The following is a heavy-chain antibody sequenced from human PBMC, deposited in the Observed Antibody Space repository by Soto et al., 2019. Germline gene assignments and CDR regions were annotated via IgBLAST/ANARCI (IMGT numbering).Heavy chain of an antibody. CDR1: GGSISSGGYY. CDR3: ARCRSGYYFDY. V-gene: IGHV4-31*03. D-gene: IGHD3-22*01. CDR2: IYYSGST. J-gene: IGHJ4*02. Sequence: RSETLSLTCTVSGGSISSGGYYWSWIRQHPGKGLEWIGYIYYSGSTYYNPSLKSRVAISVDTSKNQFSLKLSSVTAADTAVYYCARCRSGYYFDYWGQGTLVTVSS.